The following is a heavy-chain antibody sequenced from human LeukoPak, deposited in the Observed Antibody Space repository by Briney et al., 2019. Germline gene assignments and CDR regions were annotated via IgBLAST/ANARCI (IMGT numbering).Heavy chain of an antibody. CDR1: GFTLSSYA. CDR3: ARDTYYYDSSGYYSPQGYYYYGMDV. CDR2: ISYDGSNK. J-gene: IGHJ6*02. D-gene: IGHD3-22*01. Sequence: PGRSLRLSCAASGFTLSSYAMHWVRQAPGKGLEWVAVISYDGSNKYYADSVKGRFTISRDNSKNTLYLQMDSLRAEDTAVYYCARDTYYYDSSGYYSPQGYYYYGMDVWGQGTTVTVSS. V-gene: IGHV3-30-3*01.